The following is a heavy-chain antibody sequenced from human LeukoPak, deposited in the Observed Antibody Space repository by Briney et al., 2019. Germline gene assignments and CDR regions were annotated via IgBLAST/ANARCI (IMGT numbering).Heavy chain of an antibody. CDR1: GGTFSSYA. J-gene: IGHJ4*02. Sequence: SVKVSCKASGGTFSSYAISWARQAPGQGLEWMGGIIPIFGTANYAQKFQGRVTITTDESTSTAYMELSSLRSEDTAVYYCARVRRDGYNAVDYWGQGTLVTVSS. D-gene: IGHD5-24*01. CDR3: ARVRRDGYNAVDY. CDR2: IIPIFGTA. V-gene: IGHV1-69*05.